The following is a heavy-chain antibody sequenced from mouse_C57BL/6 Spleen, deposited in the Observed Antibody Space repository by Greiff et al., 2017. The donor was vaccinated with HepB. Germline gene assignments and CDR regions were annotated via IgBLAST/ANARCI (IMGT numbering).Heavy chain of an antibody. CDR2: INPYNGDT. CDR3: ARGDYDVDYAMDY. CDR1: GYSFTGYF. Sequence: VQLQESGPELVKPGDSVKISCKASGYSFTGYFMNWVMQSHGKSLEWIGRINPYNGDTFYNQKFKGKATLTVDKSSSTAHMELRSLTSEDSAVYDGARGDYDVDYAMDYWGQGTSVTVSS. J-gene: IGHJ4*01. V-gene: IGHV1-20*01. D-gene: IGHD2-4*01.